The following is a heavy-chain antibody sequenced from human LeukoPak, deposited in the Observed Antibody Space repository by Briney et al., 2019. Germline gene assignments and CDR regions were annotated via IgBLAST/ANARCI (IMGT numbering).Heavy chain of an antibody. J-gene: IGHJ6*03. CDR1: GYTFTSYY. D-gene: IGHD1-14*01. V-gene: IGHV1-46*01. Sequence: ASVKVSCKAPGYTFTSYYMHWVRQAPGQGLEWMGIINPSGGSTSYAQKFQGRVTMTRDMSTSTVYMELSSLRSEDTAVYYCARDHVARTIKSHYYYYMDVWGKGTTVTVSS. CDR3: ARDHVARTIKSHYYYYMDV. CDR2: INPSGGST.